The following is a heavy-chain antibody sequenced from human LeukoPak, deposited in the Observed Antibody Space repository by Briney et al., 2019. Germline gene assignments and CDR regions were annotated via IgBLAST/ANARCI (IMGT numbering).Heavy chain of an antibody. J-gene: IGHJ5*02. CDR1: GFTFSTYS. CDR2: ITSSNSYI. V-gene: IGHV3-21*01. D-gene: IGHD3-10*01. CDR3: TRDQNFYGSGRGFDP. Sequence: GSLRLSCAASGFTFSTYSMNWVRQAPGKGLEWVSSITSSNSYIHYADSVKGRFTISRDNAKNSLYLQMNSLRAEDTAIYYCTRDQNFYGSGRGFDPWGQGTLVTVSS.